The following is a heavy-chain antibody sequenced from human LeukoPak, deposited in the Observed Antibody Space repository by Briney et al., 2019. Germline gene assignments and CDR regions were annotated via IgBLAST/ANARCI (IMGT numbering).Heavy chain of an antibody. CDR2: IWYDGSNK. J-gene: IGHJ6*02. D-gene: IGHD4-17*01. CDR1: GFTFSSSA. Sequence: PGGSLRLSCAASGFTFSSSAMHWVRQAPGKGLEWVAVIWYDGSNKYYADSVKGRFTISRDNSKNTLYLQMNSLRAEDTAVYYCARDYIPSTVTTLQYYYYGMDVWGQGTTVTVSS. CDR3: ARDYIPSTVTTLQYYYYGMDV. V-gene: IGHV3-33*01.